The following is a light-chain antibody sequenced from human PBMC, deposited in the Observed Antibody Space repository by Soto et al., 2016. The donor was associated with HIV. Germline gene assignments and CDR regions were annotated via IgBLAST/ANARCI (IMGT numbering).Light chain of an antibody. CDR2: DAS. J-gene: IGKJ1*01. Sequence: DIQMTQSPSSLSLSIGDRVSITCRASQSISTYLHWYQQKPGRAPKLLIYDASSLQSGVPSRFSGSGSGTDFTLTISSLQPEDFATYYCHQYRSYPQTFGQGTKVEIK. V-gene: IGKV1-16*01. CDR3: HQYRSYPQT. CDR1: QSISTY.